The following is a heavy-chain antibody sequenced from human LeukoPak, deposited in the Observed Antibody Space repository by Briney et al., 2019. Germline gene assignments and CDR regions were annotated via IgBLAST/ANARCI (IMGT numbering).Heavy chain of an antibody. CDR1: GFTFSSYA. J-gene: IGHJ4*02. Sequence: GGSLRLSCAASGFTFSSYAMSWVRQAPGKGLEWVSAISGSGGSTYYADSVKGGFTITRDNSKNTLYLQMNSLRAEDTAVYYCAKDVDFWSGYYTFDYWGQGTLVTVSS. CDR3: AKDVDFWSGYYTFDY. V-gene: IGHV3-23*01. CDR2: ISGSGGST. D-gene: IGHD3-3*01.